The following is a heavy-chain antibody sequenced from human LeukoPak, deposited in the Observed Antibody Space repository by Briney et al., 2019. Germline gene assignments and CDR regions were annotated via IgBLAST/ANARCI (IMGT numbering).Heavy chain of an antibody. V-gene: IGHV3-74*01. CDR3: VRDRGWNSFDC. J-gene: IGHJ4*02. Sequence: GGSLRLSCAASGFTFSSYWMHWVRQDPSKGLVWVSRINIDGTSTAYADSVKGRFTVSRDNAKNTLYLQMNSLRAEDTAVYFCVRDRGWNSFDCWGQGTLVTVSS. D-gene: IGHD1/OR15-1a*01. CDR2: INIDGTST. CDR1: GFTFSSYW.